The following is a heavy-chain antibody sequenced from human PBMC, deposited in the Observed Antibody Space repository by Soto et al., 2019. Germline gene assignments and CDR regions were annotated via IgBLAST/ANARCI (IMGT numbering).Heavy chain of an antibody. CDR1: GGSISRYY. Sequence: QVQLQESGPGLVKPSETLSLTCTVSGGSISRYYWRWIRQPPGKGLEWIGYIYYSGSTNNNPSLRSRVTISVDTSKNQFSLKLSSVTAADTAVYYCARLYSRGWYDRGHDSPPYGRDVWVQGTTVTVSS. CDR2: IYYSGST. CDR3: ARLYSRGWYDRGHDSPPYGRDV. J-gene: IGHJ6*02. V-gene: IGHV4-59*01. D-gene: IGHD6-19*01.